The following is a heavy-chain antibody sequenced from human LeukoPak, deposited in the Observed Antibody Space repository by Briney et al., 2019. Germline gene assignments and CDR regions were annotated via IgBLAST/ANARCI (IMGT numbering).Heavy chain of an antibody. Sequence: PSETLSLTCTVSGGSISSSSYYWGWIRQPPGKGLEWIGSIYHSGSTYYNPSLKSRVTISVDTSKNQFSLKLSSVTAADTAVYYCAREGNDYGDYADHPFDYWGQGTLVTVSS. CDR3: AREGNDYGDYADHPFDY. D-gene: IGHD4-17*01. J-gene: IGHJ4*02. CDR1: GGSISSSSYY. V-gene: IGHV4-39*07. CDR2: IYHSGST.